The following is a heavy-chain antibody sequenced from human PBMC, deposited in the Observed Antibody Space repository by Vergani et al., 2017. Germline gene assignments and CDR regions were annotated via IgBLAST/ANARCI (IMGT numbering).Heavy chain of an antibody. CDR1: GGSISSSSYY. CDR2: IYYSGST. D-gene: IGHD6-25*01. Sequence: QLQLQESGPGLVKPSETLSLTCTVSGGSISSSSYYCGWIRQPPGKGLEWIGSIYYSGSTYYNPSLKSRVTISVDTSKNQFSLKLSSVTAADTAVYYCARLAASLSWFDPWGQGTLVTVSS. CDR3: ARLAASLSWFDP. J-gene: IGHJ5*02. V-gene: IGHV4-39*01.